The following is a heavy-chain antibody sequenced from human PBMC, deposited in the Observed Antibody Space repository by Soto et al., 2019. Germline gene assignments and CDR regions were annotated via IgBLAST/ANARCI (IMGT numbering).Heavy chain of an antibody. CDR3: ARDRGTAVAGFYWYFDL. D-gene: IGHD6-19*01. CDR1: GGTFSSYA. V-gene: IGHV1-69*13. Sequence: ASVKVSCKASGGTFSSYAISWVRQAPGQGLEWMGGIIPIFGTANYAQKFQGRVTITADESTSTAYMELSSLRSEDTAVYYCARDRGTAVAGFYWYFDLWGRGTLVTVSS. CDR2: IIPIFGTA. J-gene: IGHJ2*01.